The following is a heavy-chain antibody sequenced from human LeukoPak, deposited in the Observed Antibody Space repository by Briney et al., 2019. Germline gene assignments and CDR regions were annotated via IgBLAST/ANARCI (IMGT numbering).Heavy chain of an antibody. CDR1: GFTFSDYY. CDR2: ISGSSSYT. D-gene: IGHD2-15*01. Sequence: GGSLRLSCAASGFTFSDYYMSWIRQAPGKGLEWVSYISGSSSYTDYADSVKGRLTISRDNAKNSPHLQMNSLRAEDTAVYYCAKQYCSGGRCHFDYWGQGTLVTVSS. J-gene: IGHJ4*02. CDR3: AKQYCSGGRCHFDY. V-gene: IGHV3-11*06.